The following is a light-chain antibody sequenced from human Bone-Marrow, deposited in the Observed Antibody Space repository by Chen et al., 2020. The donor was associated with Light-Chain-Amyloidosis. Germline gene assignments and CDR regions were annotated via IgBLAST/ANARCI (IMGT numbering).Light chain of an antibody. V-gene: IGLV8-61*01. CDR2: STN. J-gene: IGLJ3*02. CDR3: VLYVGSGIWV. Sequence: QTVVTQAPSFSVSPGGTVTLTCGLSSGSVSTYYYPAWYQQTPGQAPRTLIYSTNTRSSGVPDRFSGSILGNKAALTITGAQADDESVYYCVLYVGSGIWVFGGGTKLTVL. CDR1: SGSVSTYYY.